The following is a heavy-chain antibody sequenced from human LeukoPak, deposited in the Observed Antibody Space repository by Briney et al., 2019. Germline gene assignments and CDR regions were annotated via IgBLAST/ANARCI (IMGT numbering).Heavy chain of an antibody. J-gene: IGHJ4*02. CDR2: IYYSGST. CDR3: ARQHPPGRFGDYDDY. V-gene: IGHV4-59*08. CDR1: GGSISSYY. Sequence: PSETLSLTCTVSGGSISSYYWSWIRQPPGKGLEWIGYIYYSGSTNYNPSLKSRVTISVDTSKNQFSLKLSSVTAADTAVYYCARQHPPGRFGDYDDYWGQGTLVTVSS. D-gene: IGHD3-10*01.